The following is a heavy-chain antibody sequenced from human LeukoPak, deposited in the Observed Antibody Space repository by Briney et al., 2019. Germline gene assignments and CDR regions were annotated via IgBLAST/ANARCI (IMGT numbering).Heavy chain of an antibody. Sequence: GGSLTLSCAASGFIFSTYSFSCVRQAPGKGLEWVSCICDSGGDTFYADSVKRRFTTSRDNSKNTLSLQMNSLRVEDTATYYCAKDVRRCNDARPWAQGTVLSVPT. CDR2: ICDSGGDT. V-gene: IGHV3-23*01. CDR3: AKDVRRCNDARP. D-gene: IGHD2/OR15-2a*01. J-gene: IGHJ5*02. CDR1: GFIFSTYS.